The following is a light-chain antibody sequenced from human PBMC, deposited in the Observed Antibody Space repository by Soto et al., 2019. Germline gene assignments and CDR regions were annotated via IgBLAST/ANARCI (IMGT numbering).Light chain of an antibody. CDR3: KQYNNWPTIT. CDR1: QSVSSN. J-gene: IGKJ5*01. V-gene: IGKV3-15*01. Sequence: EIVMTQYPATLSVSPGERATLSCRASQSVSSNLAWYQQKPGQTPRLLIYGASTRATGIPARCSGSGSGTEFTLTISSMQSEDFAVYYCKQYNNWPTITFGQGTRLEIK. CDR2: GAS.